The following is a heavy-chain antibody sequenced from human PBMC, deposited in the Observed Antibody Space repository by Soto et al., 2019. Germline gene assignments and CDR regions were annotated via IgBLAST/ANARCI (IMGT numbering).Heavy chain of an antibody. J-gene: IGHJ5*02. CDR1: GYSFTSYW. CDR2: IDPSDSYT. CDR3: ARHSFRPDYDILTGYYHNWFDP. V-gene: IGHV5-10-1*01. Sequence: PGESLKISCKGSGYSFTSYWISWVRQMPGKGLEWMGRIDPSDSYTNYSPSFQGHVTISADKSISTAYLQWSSLKASDTAMYYCARHSFRPDYDILTGYYHNWFDPWGQGTRVTVSS. D-gene: IGHD3-9*01.